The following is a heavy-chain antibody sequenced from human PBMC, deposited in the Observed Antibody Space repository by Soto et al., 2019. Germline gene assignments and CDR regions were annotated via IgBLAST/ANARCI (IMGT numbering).Heavy chain of an antibody. CDR2: ISSSSSYT. J-gene: IGHJ4*02. Sequence: GGSLRLSCAASGFTFSDYYMSWIRQAPGKGLEWVSYISSSSSYTNYADSVKGRFTISVDTSKNQFSLKLSSVTAADTAVYYCARVGYGGLTIPGYFDYWGQGTLVTVSS. CDR3: ARVGYGGLTIPGYFDY. D-gene: IGHD4-17*01. V-gene: IGHV3-11*05. CDR1: GFTFSDYY.